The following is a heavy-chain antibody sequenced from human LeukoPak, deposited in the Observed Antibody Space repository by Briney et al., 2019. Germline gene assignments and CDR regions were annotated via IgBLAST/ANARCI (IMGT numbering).Heavy chain of an antibody. V-gene: IGHV3-23*01. CDR3: ARGNIKFDY. CDR1: GFTFNNYA. J-gene: IGHJ4*02. Sequence: GGSLRLSCATSGFTFNNYAMGWVRQAPGKGLEWVSSISGSGDDISYADSVRGRFTISRDNAKNSLFLQMNSLRAEDTAVYFCARGNIKFDYWGRGTLVTVSS. CDR2: ISGSGDDI.